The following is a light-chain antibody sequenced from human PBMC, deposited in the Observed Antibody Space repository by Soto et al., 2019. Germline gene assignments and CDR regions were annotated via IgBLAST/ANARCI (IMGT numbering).Light chain of an antibody. CDR3: QQYDSSPRT. V-gene: IGKV3-20*01. CDR1: QSVSVY. Sequence: EIVLTQSPATLSLSPGERATLSCRASQSVSVYLAWYQRKPGQAPRLLIYRTSNRATGIPDRFSGSGSGTDFTLTISRLEPEDFAVYWCQQYDSSPRTFGQGTKVDI. CDR2: RTS. J-gene: IGKJ1*01.